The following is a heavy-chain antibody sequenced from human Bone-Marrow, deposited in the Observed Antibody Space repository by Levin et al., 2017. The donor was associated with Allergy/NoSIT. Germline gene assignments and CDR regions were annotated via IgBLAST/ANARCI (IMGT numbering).Heavy chain of an antibody. D-gene: IGHD2-21*02. CDR2: VDWDDDK. CDR3: ARTHTVVVTAWDAFDV. J-gene: IGHJ3*01. Sequence: SFPPLFPPPPPLPLPFPFSFFSLRTTGMRVSWILQPPGKALEWLARVDWDDDKFYTPSLPPRLTISKDTSKNQVVLTLTQMDPVDTATYYCARTHTVVVTAWDAFDVWGPGTKVTVSS. V-gene: IGHV2-70*04. CDR1: FFSLRTTGMR.